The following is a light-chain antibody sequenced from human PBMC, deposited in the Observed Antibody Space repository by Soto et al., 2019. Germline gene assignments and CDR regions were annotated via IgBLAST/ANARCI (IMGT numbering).Light chain of an antibody. CDR1: QVISNY. J-gene: IGKJ3*01. CDR3: QQYDNLPG. CDR2: DAS. V-gene: IGKV1-33*01. Sequence: DIQMTQSPSSLSASVGDRVTITCQASQVISNYLNWYQQKPGKAPKLLIYDASNLETGVPSRFSGSGSGTDFTFTISSLQPEDIATYYCQQYDNLPGFGPGTKVDIK.